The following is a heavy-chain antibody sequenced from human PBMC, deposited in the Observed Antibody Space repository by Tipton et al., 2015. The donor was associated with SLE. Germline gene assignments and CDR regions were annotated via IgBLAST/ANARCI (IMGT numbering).Heavy chain of an antibody. CDR3: ARGGGDDYGDYAFDY. Sequence: TLSLTCTVSGGSISSHYWSWIRQPPGKGLEWIGSIYYSGTTYYNPSFKSRVTISVDTSKNQFSLKLSSVTAADTAVYYCARGGGDDYGDYAFDYWGQGTLVTVSS. CDR2: IYYSGTT. CDR1: GGSISSHY. V-gene: IGHV4-59*08. D-gene: IGHD4-17*01. J-gene: IGHJ4*02.